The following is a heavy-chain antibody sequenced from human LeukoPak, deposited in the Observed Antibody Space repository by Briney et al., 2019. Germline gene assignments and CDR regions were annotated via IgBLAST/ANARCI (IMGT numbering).Heavy chain of an antibody. D-gene: IGHD1-14*01. CDR3: ARAAKPGYYYYYYMDV. V-gene: IGHV4-34*01. CDR2: INHSGST. J-gene: IGHJ6*03. Sequence: SETLSLTCAVYGGSFSGYYWSWIRQPPGKGPEWIGEINHSGSTNYNPSLKSRVTISVDTSKNQFSLKLSSVTAADTAVYYCARAAKPGYYYYYYMDVWGKGTTVTVSS. CDR1: GGSFSGYY.